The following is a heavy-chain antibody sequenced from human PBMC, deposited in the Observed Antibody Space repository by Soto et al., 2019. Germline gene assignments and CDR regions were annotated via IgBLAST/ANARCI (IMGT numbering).Heavy chain of an antibody. V-gene: IGHV3-74*01. CDR2: INSDGSST. Sequence: GGERRLSCAASGVTFSRECKHWGRQASGKGLVWVSRINSDGSSTSYADSVKGRFTISRDNAKNTLYLQMNSLRAEDTAVYYCARDHDGSSWYLTMYYYGMDVLGQGTTVTVSS. CDR3: ARDHDGSSWYLTMYYYGMDV. J-gene: IGHJ6*02. D-gene: IGHD6-13*01. CDR1: GVTFSREC.